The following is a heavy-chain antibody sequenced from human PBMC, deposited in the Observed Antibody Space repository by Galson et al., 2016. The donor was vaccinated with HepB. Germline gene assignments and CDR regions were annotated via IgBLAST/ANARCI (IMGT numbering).Heavy chain of an antibody. D-gene: IGHD3-9*01. J-gene: IGHJ1*01. CDR1: GFTFSSYS. V-gene: IGHV3-21*06. Sequence: SLRLSCAASGFTFSSYSMNWVRQAPGKGLEWVSSISGSSFYIYYADSVKGRFTISRDNAKNSLYLQMNSLRAEDTAVYYCARGADIILTTWSRRPVVATEYFQRWGQGTLVTVSS. CDR3: ARGADIILTTWSRRPVVATEYFQR. CDR2: ISGSSFYI.